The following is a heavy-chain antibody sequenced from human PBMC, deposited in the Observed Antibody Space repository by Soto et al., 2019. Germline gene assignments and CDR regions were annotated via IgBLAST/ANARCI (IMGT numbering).Heavy chain of an antibody. D-gene: IGHD1-26*01. CDR1: GFTFSSYS. CDR3: ARGAPMYSGSYLYFDY. V-gene: IGHV3-21*01. Sequence: EVQLVESGGGLVKPGGSLRLSCAASGFTFSSYSMNWVRQAPGKGLEWVSSISSSSSYIYYADSVKGRFTISRDNAKNSLYLQMNSLRAEDTAVYYCARGAPMYSGSYLYFDYWGQGTLVTVSS. J-gene: IGHJ4*02. CDR2: ISSSSSYI.